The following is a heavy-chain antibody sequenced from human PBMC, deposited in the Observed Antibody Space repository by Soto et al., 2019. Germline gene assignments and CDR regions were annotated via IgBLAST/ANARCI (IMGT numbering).Heavy chain of an antibody. Sequence: QVQLVQSGAEVKKPGSSVKVSCKASGGTFSRYSITWVRQAPGHGLEGKGRNIPPFGIPTYAQKFQGRVTFTADESTSTAYMEVRSLRSDDTAVYYCAREDRDRETGLVPAAIDGMDVWGQGTTVTVSS. J-gene: IGHJ6*02. CDR2: NIPPFGIP. V-gene: IGHV1-69*08. D-gene: IGHD2-2*01. CDR3: AREDRDRETGLVPAAIDGMDV. CDR1: GGTFSRYS.